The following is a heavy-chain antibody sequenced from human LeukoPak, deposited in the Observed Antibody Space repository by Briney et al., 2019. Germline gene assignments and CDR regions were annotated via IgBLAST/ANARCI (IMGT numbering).Heavy chain of an antibody. Sequence: NPSETLSLTCTVSGGSISSYYWSWIRQSPGKGLEWIGYIYYSGSTNYNPPLKSRVTISVDTSKNQFSLKLSSVTTADTAVYYCARLHRGEEALDIWGQGTMVTVSS. CDR1: GGSISSYY. CDR2: IYYSGST. V-gene: IGHV4-59*01. CDR3: ARLHRGEEALDI. J-gene: IGHJ3*02.